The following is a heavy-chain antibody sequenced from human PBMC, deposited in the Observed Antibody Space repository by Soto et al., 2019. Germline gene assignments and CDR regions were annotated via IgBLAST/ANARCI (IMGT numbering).Heavy chain of an antibody. CDR3: ARDILRFLEWPHYFDY. Sequence: GASVKVSCKVSGYTLTELSMHWVRQAPGKGLEWMGGFDPEDGETNYAQKLQGRVTMTEDTSTSTAYMELRSLRSDDTAVYYCARDILRFLEWPHYFDYWGQGTLVTVSS. CDR2: FDPEDGET. D-gene: IGHD3-3*01. J-gene: IGHJ4*02. V-gene: IGHV1-24*01. CDR1: GYTLTELS.